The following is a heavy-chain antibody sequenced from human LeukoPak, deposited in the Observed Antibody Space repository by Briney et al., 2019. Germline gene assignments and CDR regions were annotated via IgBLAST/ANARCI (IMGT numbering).Heavy chain of an antibody. D-gene: IGHD4-17*01. CDR3: ASDSYGALDY. CDR1: GGTFSSYA. J-gene: IGHJ4*02. CDR2: IIPIFGTA. Sequence: ASVKVSCKASGGTFSSYAISWVRQAPGQGLEWMGRIIPIFGTANYAQKFQGRVRITTDESTSTAYMELSSLRSEDTAVYYCASDSYGALDYWGQGTLVTVSS. V-gene: IGHV1-69*05.